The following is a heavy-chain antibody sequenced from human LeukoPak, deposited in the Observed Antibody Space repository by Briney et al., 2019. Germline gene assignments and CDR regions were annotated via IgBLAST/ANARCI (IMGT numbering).Heavy chain of an antibody. J-gene: IGHJ4*02. Sequence: SETLSLTCTVSGGSISSSSYYWGWIRQPPGRGLEWIGSIYYSGSTYYNPSLKSRVTISVDTSKNQFSLKLSSVTAADTAVYYCVRETSILRYFDWSYFDYWGQGTLVTVSS. CDR1: GGSISSSSYY. CDR3: VRETSILRYFDWSYFDY. D-gene: IGHD3-9*01. V-gene: IGHV4-39*07. CDR2: IYYSGST.